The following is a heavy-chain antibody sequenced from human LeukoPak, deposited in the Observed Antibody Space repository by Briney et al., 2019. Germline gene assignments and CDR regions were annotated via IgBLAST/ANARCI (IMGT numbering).Heavy chain of an antibody. CDR3: AKGPRMVLGTFEYYFDY. J-gene: IGHJ4*02. Sequence: PGGSLRLSCAASGFTFNEYAMHWVRQAPGKGLERVAVISWDGASTSYADSVKGRFTISRHNSKNSLYLQMNSLRAEDNAFYYCAKGPRMVLGTFEYYFDYWGQGTLVTV. CDR1: GFTFNEYA. D-gene: IGHD3-10*01. CDR2: ISWDGAST. V-gene: IGHV3-43D*03.